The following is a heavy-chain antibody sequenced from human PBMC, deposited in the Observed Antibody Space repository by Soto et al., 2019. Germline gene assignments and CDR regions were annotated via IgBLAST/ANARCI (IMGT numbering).Heavy chain of an antibody. CDR1: RYSFTSYW. Sequence: GESLKISCKGSRYSFTSYWISWVRQMPGKGLEWMGRIDPSDSYTNYSPSFQGHVTISADKSISTAYLQWSSLKASDTAMYYCARVGYCSGGSCYFGFDYWGQATLVTVSS. CDR2: IDPSDSYT. V-gene: IGHV5-10-1*01. J-gene: IGHJ4*02. CDR3: ARVGYCSGGSCYFGFDY. D-gene: IGHD2-15*01.